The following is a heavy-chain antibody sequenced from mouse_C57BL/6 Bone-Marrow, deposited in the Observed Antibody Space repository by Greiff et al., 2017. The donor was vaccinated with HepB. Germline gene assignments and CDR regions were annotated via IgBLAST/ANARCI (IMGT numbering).Heavy chain of an antibody. J-gene: IGHJ4*01. CDR3: ARSEDGYYAMDY. V-gene: IGHV1-66*01. Sequence: VQLQQSGPELVKPGASVKISCKASGYSFTSYYIHWVKQRPGQGLEWIGWIYPGSGNTKYNEKFKGKATMTADTSSSTAYMQLSSLTSEDSAVYYCARSEDGYYAMDYWGQGTSVTVSS. CDR1: GYSFTSYY. D-gene: IGHD2-3*01. CDR2: IYPGSGNT.